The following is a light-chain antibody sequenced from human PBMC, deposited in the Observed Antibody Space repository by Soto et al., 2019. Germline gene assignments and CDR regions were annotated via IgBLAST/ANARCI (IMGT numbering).Light chain of an antibody. CDR1: HAVTNNF. CDR2: GAS. J-gene: IGKJ2*01. CDR3: QQYGTSPGT. Sequence: EIVLTQSPGTLSLSPGERATLSCRASHAVTNNFLAWYQPKPGQAPRLVIYGASSRPAGIPDRFSGCGAGTDFTLSISRLEPEDFAVYFCQQYGTSPGTFGQGTKLEIK. V-gene: IGKV3-20*01.